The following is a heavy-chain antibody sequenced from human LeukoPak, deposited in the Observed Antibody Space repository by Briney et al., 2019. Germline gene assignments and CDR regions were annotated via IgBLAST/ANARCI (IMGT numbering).Heavy chain of an antibody. J-gene: IGHJ5*02. D-gene: IGHD3-22*01. CDR1: GFTVSSNY. CDR3: AASPYDSSSYYYP. V-gene: IGHV3-53*04. CDR2: IYSGGST. Sequence: GGSLRLSCAASGFTVSSNYMSWVRQAPGKGLEWVSVIYSGGSTYYADSVKGRFTISRHNSKNTLYLQMNSLRAEDTAVYYCAASPYDSSSYYYPWGQGTLVTVSS.